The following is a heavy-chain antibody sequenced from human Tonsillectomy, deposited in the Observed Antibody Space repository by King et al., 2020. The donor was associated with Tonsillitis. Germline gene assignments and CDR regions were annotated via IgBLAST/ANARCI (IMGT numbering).Heavy chain of an antibody. V-gene: IGHV1-2*02. J-gene: IGHJ4*02. CDR3: ARDLSRDYDFWSGYYEDY. CDR1: GYTFTGYY. CDR2: INPNSGGT. Sequence: QLVQSGAEVKKPGASVKVSCKAFGYTFTGYYLHWVRQAPGQGLEWMGWINPNSGGTKYAQKFQGGVTMTRDTTISTAYMELSRLRSDDTAVYFCARDLSRDYDFWSGYYEDYWGQGTLVTVSS. D-gene: IGHD3-3*01.